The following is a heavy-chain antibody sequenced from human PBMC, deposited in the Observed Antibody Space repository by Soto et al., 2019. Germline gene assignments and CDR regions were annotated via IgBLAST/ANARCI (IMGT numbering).Heavy chain of an antibody. CDR1: GFTFSSYG. CDR2: IWYDGSNK. J-gene: IGHJ6*02. D-gene: IGHD3-10*01. V-gene: IGHV3-33*01. CDR3: ARDRSGFGELSGMDV. Sequence: GGSLRLSCAASGFTFSSYGMHWVRQASGKGLEWVAVIWYDGSNKYYADSVKGRFTISRDNSKNTLYLQMNSLRAEDTAVYYCARDRSGFGELSGMDVWGQGTTVTVSS.